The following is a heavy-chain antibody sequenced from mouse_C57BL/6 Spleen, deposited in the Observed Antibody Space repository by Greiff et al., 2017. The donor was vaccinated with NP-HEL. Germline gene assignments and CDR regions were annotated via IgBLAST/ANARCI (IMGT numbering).Heavy chain of an antibody. CDR3: ARSVSYYGNYGAMDY. D-gene: IGHD2-1*01. J-gene: IGHJ4*01. CDR2: INPNNGGT. CDR1: GYTFTDYY. V-gene: IGHV1-26*01. Sequence: VQLQQSGPELVKPGASVKISCKASGYTFTDYYMNWVKQSHGKSLEWIGDINPNNGGTSYNQKFKGKATLTVDKSSSTAYMDIRSLTSEDSAVYYCARSVSYYGNYGAMDYWGQGTSVTVSS.